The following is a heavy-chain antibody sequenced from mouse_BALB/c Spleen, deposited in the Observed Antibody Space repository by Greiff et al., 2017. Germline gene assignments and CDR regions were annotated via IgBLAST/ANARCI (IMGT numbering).Heavy chain of an antibody. D-gene: IGHD2-1*01. Sequence: DVKLQESGPGLVQPSQSLSLTCTVTGYSITSDYAWNWIRQFPGNKLEWMGYISYSGSTSYNPSLKSRISITRDTSKNQFFLQLNSVTTEDTATYYCARGDGNCFDYWGQGTTLTVSS. J-gene: IGHJ2*01. CDR3: ARGDGNCFDY. V-gene: IGHV3-2*02. CDR1: GYSITSDYA. CDR2: ISYSGST.